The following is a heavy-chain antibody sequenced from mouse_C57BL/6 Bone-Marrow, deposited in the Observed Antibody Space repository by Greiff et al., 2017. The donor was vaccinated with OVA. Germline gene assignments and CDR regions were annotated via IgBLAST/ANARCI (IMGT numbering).Heavy chain of an antibody. CDR2: IYPGNSDT. CDR1: GYTFTSYW. Sequence: VQLQQSGTVLARPGASVKMSCKTSGYTFTSYWMHWVKQRPGRGLEWIGAIYPGNSDTSYNQKFKGKAKLTAVTSASTAYMELSSLTNEDSAVYYCTLITTVVGDWFAYWGQGTLVTVSA. V-gene: IGHV1-5*01. CDR3: TLITTVVGDWFAY. D-gene: IGHD1-1*01. J-gene: IGHJ3*01.